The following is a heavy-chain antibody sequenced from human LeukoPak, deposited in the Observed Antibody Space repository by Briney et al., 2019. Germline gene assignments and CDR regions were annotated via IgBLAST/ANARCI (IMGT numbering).Heavy chain of an antibody. CDR1: GDSVGSPYY. CDR2: IFHSGYT. CDR3: ARAVTGEPDYFDF. V-gene: IGHV4-38-2*02. D-gene: IGHD4-17*01. Sequence: SETLSLTCSVSGDSVGSPYYRGWVRQPPGKGLEWIASIFHSGYTYQNPSLKSRVTLSVDTSRNQFSLKLTSVTAAETALYYCARAVTGEPDYFDFWGQGTLVTVSS. J-gene: IGHJ4*02.